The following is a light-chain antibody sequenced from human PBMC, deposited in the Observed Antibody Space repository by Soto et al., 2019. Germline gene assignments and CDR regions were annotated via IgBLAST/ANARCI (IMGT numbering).Light chain of an antibody. CDR1: QSVSSSY. CDR2: GAS. CDR3: QQYGSSPT. V-gene: IGKV3-20*01. J-gene: IGKJ1*01. Sequence: EIVLKQSPGPLSLSPGARATLSCSASQSVSSSYLAWYQQKPGQAPRLLIYGASSRATGIPDRFSGSGSGTDFTLTISRLEPEDFAVYYCQQYGSSPTFGQGTKVEIQ.